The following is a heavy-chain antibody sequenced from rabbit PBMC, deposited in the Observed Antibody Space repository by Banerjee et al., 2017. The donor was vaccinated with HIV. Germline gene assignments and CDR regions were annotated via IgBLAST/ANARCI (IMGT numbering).Heavy chain of an antibody. J-gene: IGHJ4*01. Sequence: QEQLEESGGDLVKPGASLTLTCTASGFDFSSNTMCWVRQAPGKGLEWIGCINTSSGNTVYASWAKGPFTISKTSSTTVALQMTSLTAADTATYFCARDLAGVIGWNFNLWGPGTLVTVS. CDR1: GFDFSSNT. CDR3: ARDLAGVIGWNFNL. D-gene: IGHD4-1*01. V-gene: IGHV1S45*01. CDR2: INTSSGNT.